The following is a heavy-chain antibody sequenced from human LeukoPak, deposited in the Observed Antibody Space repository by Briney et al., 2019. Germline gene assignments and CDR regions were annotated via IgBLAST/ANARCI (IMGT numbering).Heavy chain of an antibody. Sequence: PGGSLRLSCAASGFTFSNYGMHWIRQAPGKGLEWVAFIRYDGSNKYYVDSVKGRFTIPRDNSKNTLSLQMSSLRAEDTAVYFCAKDAFRGYSYGYRVSMVWFDQWGQGILVTVSS. V-gene: IGHV3-30*02. CDR1: GFTFSNYG. J-gene: IGHJ5*02. D-gene: IGHD5-18*01. CDR3: AKDAFRGYSYGYRVSMVWFDQ. CDR2: IRYDGSNK.